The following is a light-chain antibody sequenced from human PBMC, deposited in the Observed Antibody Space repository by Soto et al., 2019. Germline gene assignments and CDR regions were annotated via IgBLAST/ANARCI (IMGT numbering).Light chain of an antibody. V-gene: IGLV2-23*02. CDR3: CSDAGRSTYV. Sequence: SALTQSASVSGSPGQSITISCTVGSYNFVSWYQQHPGKAPKVLIYEVSKRPSGVSDRFSGSKSGNTASLTISGLQAEDEADYYCCSDAGRSTYVFGTGTKVTLL. J-gene: IGLJ1*01. CDR1: GSYNF. CDR2: EVS.